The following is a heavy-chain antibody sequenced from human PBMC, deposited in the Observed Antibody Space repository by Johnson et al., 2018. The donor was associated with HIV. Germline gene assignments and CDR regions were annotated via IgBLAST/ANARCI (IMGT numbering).Heavy chain of an antibody. D-gene: IGHD2-21*01. CDR1: GFSFSDYY. Sequence: VQLVESGGGLVKPGGSLRLSCAASGFSFSDYYMSWIRQAPGKGLEWVSYISSSGSTIYYADSVKGRFSISRDNAKNSLFLQMNSLRAEDTAVYYCAKSDVVVIPEGAFDIWGQGTMVTVSS. J-gene: IGHJ3*02. CDR3: AKSDVVVIPEGAFDI. CDR2: ISSSGSTI. V-gene: IGHV3-11*04.